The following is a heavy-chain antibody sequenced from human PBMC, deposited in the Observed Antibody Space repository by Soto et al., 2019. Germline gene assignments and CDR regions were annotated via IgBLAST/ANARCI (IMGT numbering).Heavy chain of an antibody. CDR3: ARESEDLTSNFDY. CDR1: GFTFTRYS. Sequence: EVQLVESGGGLVKPGGSLRLSCAASGFTFTRYSMNWVRQAPGKGLEWVSSISSTTNYIYYGDSMKGRFTISRDNAKNSRDLEMNSLRAEDTAVYSCARESEDLTSNFDYWGQGTLVTVSS. CDR2: ISSTTNYI. V-gene: IGHV3-21*06. J-gene: IGHJ4*02.